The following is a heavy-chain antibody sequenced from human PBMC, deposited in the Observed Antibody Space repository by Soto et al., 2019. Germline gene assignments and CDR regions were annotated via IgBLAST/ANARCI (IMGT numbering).Heavy chain of an antibody. CDR2: IYYSGST. J-gene: IGHJ4*02. CDR1: GGSISSGGYY. CDR3: ARGELSSSWYYL. V-gene: IGHV4-31*03. D-gene: IGHD6-13*01. Sequence: QVQLQESGPGLVKPSQTLSLSCTVSGGSISSGGYYWSWIRQHPGKGLEWIGYIYYSGSTYYNPSLKSRVTISVDTSKNQFSLKLSSVTAADTAVYYCARGELSSSWYYLWGQGTLVTVSS.